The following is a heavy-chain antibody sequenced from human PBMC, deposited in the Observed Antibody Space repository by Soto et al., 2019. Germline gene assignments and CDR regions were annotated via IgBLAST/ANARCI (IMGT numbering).Heavy chain of an antibody. V-gene: IGHV3-15*07. Sequence: EVQLVESGGGLVKPGGSLRLSCAASGFTFSNAWMNWVRQAPGKGLEWVGRIKSKTDGGTTDYAAPVKGRFTISRDDSKNTLYLQMNSLKTEDTAVYYCPTGVSGVVVAATDYWGQGTLVTVSS. CDR1: GFTFSNAW. D-gene: IGHD2-15*01. J-gene: IGHJ4*02. CDR3: PTGVSGVVVAATDY. CDR2: IKSKTDGGTT.